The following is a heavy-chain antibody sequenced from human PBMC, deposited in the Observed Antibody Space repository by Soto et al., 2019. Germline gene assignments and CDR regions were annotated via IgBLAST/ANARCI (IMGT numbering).Heavy chain of an antibody. J-gene: IGHJ3*02. CDR1: GFTFSSYW. Sequence: GGSLRLSCAASGFTFSSYWMHWVRQAPGKGLVWVSRINSDGSSTSYADSVKGRFTISRDNAKNTLYLQMNSLRAEDTAVYYCASEGFWSGSHAFDIWGQGTMVTVSS. CDR2: INSDGSST. CDR3: ASEGFWSGSHAFDI. V-gene: IGHV3-74*01. D-gene: IGHD3-3*01.